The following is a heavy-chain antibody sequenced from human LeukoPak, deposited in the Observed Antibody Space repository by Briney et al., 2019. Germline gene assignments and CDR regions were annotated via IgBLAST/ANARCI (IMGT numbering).Heavy chain of an antibody. J-gene: IGHJ5*02. CDR2: INHSGST. Sequence: SETQSLTCAVYGGSFSGYYWSWIRQPPGKGLEWIGEINHSGSTNYNPSLKSRVTISVDTSKNQFSLKLSSVTAADTAVYYCATAIQNWFDPWGQGTLVTVSS. CDR3: ATAIQNWFDP. CDR1: GGSFSGYY. V-gene: IGHV4-34*01.